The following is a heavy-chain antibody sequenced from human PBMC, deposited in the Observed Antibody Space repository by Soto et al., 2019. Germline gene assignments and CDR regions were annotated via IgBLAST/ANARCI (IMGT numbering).Heavy chain of an antibody. Sequence: QVQLVQSGAEVKKPGASVKVSCKASGYTFTGYYMHWVRQAPGQGLEWMGWINPNSGGTNYAQKFQGWVTMTRDTSISTAYMELSRLRSDDTAMYYCAREYDFWSGYYLEPSRYYFDYWGQGTLVTVSS. CDR2: INPNSGGT. J-gene: IGHJ4*02. CDR3: AREYDFWSGYYLEPSRYYFDY. V-gene: IGHV1-2*04. D-gene: IGHD3-3*01. CDR1: GYTFTGYY.